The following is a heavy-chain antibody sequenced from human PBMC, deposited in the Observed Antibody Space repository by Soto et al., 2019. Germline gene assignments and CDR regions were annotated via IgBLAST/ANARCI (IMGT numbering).Heavy chain of an antibody. J-gene: IGHJ5*02. D-gene: IGHD3-9*01. CDR1: GGSISSSSYY. Sequence: SGTLSLTCTVCGGSISSSSYYWGWIRQPPGKGLEWIGSIYYSGSTYYNPSLKSRVTISVDTSKNQFSLKLSSVTAADTAVYYCARSRADYDILIGWFDPWGQGTLVTVSS. CDR3: ARSRADYDILIGWFDP. CDR2: IYYSGST. V-gene: IGHV4-39*01.